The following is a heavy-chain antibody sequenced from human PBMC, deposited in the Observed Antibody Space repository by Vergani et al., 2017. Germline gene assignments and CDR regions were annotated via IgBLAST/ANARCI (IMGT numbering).Heavy chain of an antibody. D-gene: IGHD7-27*01. CDR2: IYYSGST. CDR1: GGSISSGGYY. CDR3: ARHTGSRTYYYMDV. V-gene: IGHV4-31*11. J-gene: IGHJ6*03. Sequence: QVQLQESGPGLVKPSGTLSLTCAVSGGSISSGGYYWSWIRQHPGKGLEWIGYIYYSGSTYYNPSLKSRVTISVDTSKNQFSLKLSSVTAADTAVYYCARHTGSRTYYYMDVWGKGTTVTVSS.